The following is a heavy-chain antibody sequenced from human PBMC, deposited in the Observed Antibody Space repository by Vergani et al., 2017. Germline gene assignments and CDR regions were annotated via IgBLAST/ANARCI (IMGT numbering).Heavy chain of an antibody. CDR3: ARDQRDSSGWYYFDY. V-gene: IGHV1-18*01. D-gene: IGHD6-19*01. CDR2: ISAYNGNT. Sequence: QVQLVQSGAEVKKPGSSVKVSCKASGGTFSSYTISWVRQAPGQGLEWMGWISAYNGNTNYAQKLQGRVTMTTDTSTSTAYMELRSLRSEDTAVYYCARDQRDSSGWYYFDYWGQGTLVTVSS. J-gene: IGHJ4*02. CDR1: GGTFSSYT.